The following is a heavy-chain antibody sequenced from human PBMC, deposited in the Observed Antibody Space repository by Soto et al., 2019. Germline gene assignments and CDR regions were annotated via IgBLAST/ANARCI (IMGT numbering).Heavy chain of an antibody. Sequence: GGSLRLSCAASGFTFSSYSMNWVRQAPGKGLEWVSSISSSSSYIYYADSVKGRFTISRDNAKNSLYLQMNSLRAEDTAVYYCARDSGRPAPFDYWGQGTLVTVSS. V-gene: IGHV3-21*01. CDR3: ARDSGRPAPFDY. CDR2: ISSSSSYI. D-gene: IGHD3-10*01. CDR1: GFTFSSYS. J-gene: IGHJ4*02.